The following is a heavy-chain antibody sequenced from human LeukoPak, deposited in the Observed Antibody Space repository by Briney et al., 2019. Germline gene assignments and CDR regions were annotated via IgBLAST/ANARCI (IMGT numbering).Heavy chain of an antibody. V-gene: IGHV1-2*02. J-gene: IGHJ6*03. CDR1: GYTFTGYY. CDR3: ARDGARWISSSWYAYYYMDV. Sequence: GASVKVSCKASGYTFTGYYMHWVRQAPGQGLEWMGWINPNSGGTNYAQKFQGRVTMTRDTSISTAYMELSRLRSDDTAVYYCARDGARWISSSWYAYYYMDVWGKGTTVTVSS. D-gene: IGHD6-13*01. CDR2: INPNSGGT.